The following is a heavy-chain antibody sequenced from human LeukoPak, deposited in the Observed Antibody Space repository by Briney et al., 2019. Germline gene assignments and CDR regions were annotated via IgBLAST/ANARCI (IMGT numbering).Heavy chain of an antibody. CDR1: GFSFSNYA. Sequence: GGSLRLSCAASGFSFSNYAMNWVRQAPGKGLEWVSTIDGSGGDSYYVDSVKGRFTISRDNSKNTLYLQMNSLRAEDTAVYYCARGPARGYCTNGVCYIEDYWGQGTLVTVSS. D-gene: IGHD2-8*01. CDR3: ARGPARGYCTNGVCYIEDY. CDR2: IDGSGGDS. J-gene: IGHJ4*02. V-gene: IGHV3-23*01.